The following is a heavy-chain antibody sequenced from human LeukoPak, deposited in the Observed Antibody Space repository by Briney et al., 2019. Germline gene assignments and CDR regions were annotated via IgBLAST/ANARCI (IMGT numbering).Heavy chain of an antibody. CDR1: GFTFSSYA. J-gene: IGHJ6*03. D-gene: IGHD5-18*01. V-gene: IGHV3-30*01. CDR2: ISYDGSNK. Sequence: GGSLRLSCAASGFTFSSYAMHWVRQAPGKGLEWVAVISYDGSNKYCADSVKGRFTISRDNSKNTLYLQMNSLRAEDTAVYYCARDPRSTAIRIYYYMDVWGKGTTVTVSS. CDR3: ARDPRSTAIRIYYYMDV.